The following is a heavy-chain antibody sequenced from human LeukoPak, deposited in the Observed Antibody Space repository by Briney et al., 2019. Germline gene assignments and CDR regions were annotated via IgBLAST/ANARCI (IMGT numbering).Heavy chain of an antibody. CDR3: ARLAAAAGTEDY. V-gene: IGHV4-59*08. D-gene: IGHD6-13*01. Sequence: SETLSLTCTVSGGSITNYYWAWIWQPPGKGLEWIGYIFYTGSDNSNYNPSLRSRVTMSVDTSKNQFSLKLRSVTAADTAVYYCARLAAAAGTEDYWGQGTLVTVSS. J-gene: IGHJ4*02. CDR2: IFYTGSDNS. CDR1: GGSITNYY.